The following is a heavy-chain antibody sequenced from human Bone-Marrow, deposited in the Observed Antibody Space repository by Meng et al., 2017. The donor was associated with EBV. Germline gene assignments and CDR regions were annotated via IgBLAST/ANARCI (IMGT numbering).Heavy chain of an antibody. CDR1: GCSINSSCSY. J-gene: IGHJ4*02. V-gene: IGHV4-39*07. Sequence: HLQLRGQGPGLAKPSDTLSRTCTVAGCSINSSCSYWAWIRHPPGKGLEWIWSIYYSGSTYYNPSLKSRVTISVDTSKNQFSLKLSSVTAADTAVYYCARDPYDYWGQGTLVTVSS. CDR2: IYYSGST. CDR3: ARDPYDY.